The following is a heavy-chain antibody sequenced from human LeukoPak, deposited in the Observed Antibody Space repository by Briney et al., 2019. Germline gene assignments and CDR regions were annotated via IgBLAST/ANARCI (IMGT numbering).Heavy chain of an antibody. CDR1: GFTFDDYT. V-gene: IGHV3-43*01. J-gene: IGHJ4*02. Sequence: GGSLRLSCAASGFTFDDYTMHWVRQAPGKGLEWASLISWDGGSTYYADSVKGRFTISRDNSKNSLYLQMNSLRTEDTALYYCAKDIRSSGWYGYFDYWGQGTLVTVSS. CDR3: AKDIRSSGWYGYFDY. D-gene: IGHD6-19*01. CDR2: ISWDGGST.